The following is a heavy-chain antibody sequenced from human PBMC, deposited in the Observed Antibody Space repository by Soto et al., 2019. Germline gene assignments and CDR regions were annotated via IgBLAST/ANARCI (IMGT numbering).Heavy chain of an antibody. J-gene: IGHJ3*02. Sequence: EVQLVETGGGLIQPGGSLRLSCAASGFTVSRNYMNWVRQAPGKGLEWVSFIYSGGSTYYADSVKGRFTISRDNSKNTLYFPMNSLRAEDTAVYSCARGQRAFDIWGQGTMVAVSS. CDR3: ARGQRAFDI. V-gene: IGHV3-53*02. CDR1: GFTVSRNY. CDR2: IYSGGST.